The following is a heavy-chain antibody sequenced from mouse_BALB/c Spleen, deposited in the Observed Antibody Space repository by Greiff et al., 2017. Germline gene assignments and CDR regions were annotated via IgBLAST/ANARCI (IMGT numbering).Heavy chain of an antibody. CDR1: GFTFSDYY. Sequence: EVKVVESGGGLVKPGGSLKLSCAASGFTFSDYYMYWVRQTPEKRLEWVATISDGGSYTYYPDSVKGRVTISRDNAKNNLYLQMSSLKSEDTAMYYCARRYGFYWYFDVWGAGTTVTVSS. D-gene: IGHD1-2*01. V-gene: IGHV5-4*02. CDR3: ARRYGFYWYFDV. J-gene: IGHJ1*01. CDR2: ISDGGSYT.